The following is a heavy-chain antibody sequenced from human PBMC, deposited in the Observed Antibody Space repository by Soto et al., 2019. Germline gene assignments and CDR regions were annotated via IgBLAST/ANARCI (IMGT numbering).Heavy chain of an antibody. CDR1: GITFINYW. CDR2: INEDGSEK. Sequence: DVQLVESGGGLVQPGGSLRLSCAASGITFINYWMTWVRQVPGKGLEWVANINEDGSEKYFVDSVKGRFTISRDNARNSLYLQMNSLRAEDTAVYYCACHGGGYSYGYYFDYWGQGALVSVSS. D-gene: IGHD5-18*01. CDR3: ACHGGGYSYGYYFDY. J-gene: IGHJ4*02. V-gene: IGHV3-7*05.